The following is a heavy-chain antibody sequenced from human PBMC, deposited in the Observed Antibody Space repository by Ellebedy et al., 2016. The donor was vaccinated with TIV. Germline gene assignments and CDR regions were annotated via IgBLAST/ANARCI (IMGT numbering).Heavy chain of an antibody. CDR2: IYSGGTR. V-gene: IGHV3-53*05. D-gene: IGHD5-18*01. Sequence: GGSLRLSCVVSGFPVNNNYMSWVRQAPGKGLEWVSLIYSGGTRDYADSVRGRFTISRDNSKNTLYLHVNSLRAEDTAFYYCARDKYGYGNFDFWGQGTLVTVSS. CDR1: GFPVNNNY. CDR3: ARDKYGYGNFDF. J-gene: IGHJ4*02.